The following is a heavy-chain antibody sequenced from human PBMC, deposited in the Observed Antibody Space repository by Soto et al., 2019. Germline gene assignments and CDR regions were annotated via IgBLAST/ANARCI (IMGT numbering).Heavy chain of an antibody. CDR1: DGSISIYY. CDR2: IYTSGST. D-gene: IGHD3-10*01. V-gene: IGHV4-4*07. CDR3: ARDNSWFGELQSYYYGMDV. J-gene: IGHJ6*02. Sequence: SSETLCLTCTVSDGSISIYYWSWIRQPSGKGLEWIGRIYTSGSTNYNPSLKSRVTMSVDTSKNQFSLKLSSVTAADTAVYYCARDNSWFGELQSYYYGMDVWGQGTTVTVSS.